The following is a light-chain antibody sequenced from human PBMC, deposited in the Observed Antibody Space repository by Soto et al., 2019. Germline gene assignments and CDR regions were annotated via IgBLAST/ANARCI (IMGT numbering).Light chain of an antibody. V-gene: IGLV2-8*01. Sequence: QSALTQPPSASGSAGQSVTISCTGPTXDVGGFNYVSWYQQHPGRVPKLIIYEVDKRPSGVPDRFSGSKSGNTASLTVSGLQADDEADYYCTSYAGNSNYVFRTGTKVTVL. CDR2: EVD. CDR1: TXDVGGFNY. CDR3: TSYAGNSNYV. J-gene: IGLJ1*01.